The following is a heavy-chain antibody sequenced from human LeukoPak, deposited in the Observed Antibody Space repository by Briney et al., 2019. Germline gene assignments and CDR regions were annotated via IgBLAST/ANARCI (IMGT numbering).Heavy chain of an antibody. Sequence: GGSLRLSCAASGVTFSSYWMHWVRQAPGKGLVWVSRINSDGSSTSYTDSVKGRFTISRDNAKNTLYLQMNSLRAEDTAVYYCATRTGQLDYWGQGTLVTVSS. CDR3: ATRTGQLDY. D-gene: IGHD7-27*01. V-gene: IGHV3-74*01. CDR1: GVTFSSYW. J-gene: IGHJ4*02. CDR2: INSDGSST.